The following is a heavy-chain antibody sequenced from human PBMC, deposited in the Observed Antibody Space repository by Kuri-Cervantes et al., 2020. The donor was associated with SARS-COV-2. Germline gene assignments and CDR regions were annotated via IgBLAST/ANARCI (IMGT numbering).Heavy chain of an antibody. Sequence: SETLSLTCAVYGGSFSSYYWGWIRQPPGKGLEWIGSIYYSGSTYYNPSLKSRVTISVDTSKNQFSLKLSSVTAADTAVYYCVRDVDSPLLRLRYFDLWGRGTLVTVSS. V-gene: IGHV4-39*07. CDR3: VRDVDSPLLRLRYFDL. CDR2: IYYSGST. J-gene: IGHJ2*01. CDR1: GGSFSSYY. D-gene: IGHD3-22*01.